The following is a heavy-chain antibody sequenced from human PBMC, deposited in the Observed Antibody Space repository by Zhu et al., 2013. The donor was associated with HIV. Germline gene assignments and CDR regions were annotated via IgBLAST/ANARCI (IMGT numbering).Heavy chain of an antibody. Sequence: VXLVQSGREVKKAWVLGRRSPARLLEAPSAAMLSAGWRQAPGQGLEWMGGIIPIFGTANYAQKFQGRVTITADKSTSTAYMELSSLRSEDTAVYYCAREGYCSGGSCPHAFDIWGQGTMVTVSS. V-gene: IGHV1-69*06. D-gene: IGHD2-15*01. J-gene: IGHJ3*02. CDR3: AREGYCSGGSCPHAFDI. CDR1: EAPSAAML. CDR2: IIPIFGTA.